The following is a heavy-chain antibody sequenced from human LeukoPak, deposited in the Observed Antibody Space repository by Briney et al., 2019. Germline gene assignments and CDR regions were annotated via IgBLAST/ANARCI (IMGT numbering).Heavy chain of an antibody. J-gene: IGHJ4*02. CDR2: ISSRSSYI. V-gene: IGHV3-21*01. Sequence: PGGSLRLSCAASGFTFSSYSMNWVRQAPGKGLEWVSSISSRSSYIYYADSVKGRFTISRDNAKNSLYLQMNSLRAEDTAVYYCARDLRFPLPDRGPAAFFDYWGQGTLVTVSS. CDR3: ARDLRFPLPDRGPAAFFDY. CDR1: GFTFSSYS. D-gene: IGHD3-10*01.